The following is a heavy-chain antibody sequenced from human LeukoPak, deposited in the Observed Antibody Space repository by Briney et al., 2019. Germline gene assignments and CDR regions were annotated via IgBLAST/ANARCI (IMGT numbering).Heavy chain of an antibody. V-gene: IGHV3-7*03. CDR3: ATDYYDSSGYYTGTY. Sequence: GSLRLSCAASGFTFSGYWMNWVRQAPGKGLEWVANIKKEGSEKYYVDSVKGRFTISRDNAKNSLYLQMNSLRADDTAVYYCATDYYDSSGYYTGTYWGQGTLVTVSS. CDR1: GFTFSGYW. D-gene: IGHD3-22*01. CDR2: IKKEGSEK. J-gene: IGHJ4*02.